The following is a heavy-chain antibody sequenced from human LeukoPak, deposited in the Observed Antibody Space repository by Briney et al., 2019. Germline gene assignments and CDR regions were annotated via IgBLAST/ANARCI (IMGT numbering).Heavy chain of an antibody. D-gene: IGHD3-10*01. J-gene: IGHJ4*02. CDR2: INSDGKTT. V-gene: IGHV3-74*01. CDR3: ARVYSANGYGSGYYDY. CDR1: GFTFSSYW. Sequence: PGGSLRLSCAASGFTFSSYWMYWVRQAPGKGLVWVSRINSDGKTTNYADSVKGRFTISRDSANNSLYLQMNSLRAEDTAVYYCARVYSANGYGSGYYDYWGQGTLVTVSS.